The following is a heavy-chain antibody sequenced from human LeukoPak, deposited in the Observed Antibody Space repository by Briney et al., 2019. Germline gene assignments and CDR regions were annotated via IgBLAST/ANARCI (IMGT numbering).Heavy chain of an antibody. J-gene: IGHJ4*02. D-gene: IGHD2-2*02. CDR1: GVTVSDNY. Sequence: GGSLRLSCAASGVTVSDNYMTWVRQAPGKGLEWVSVIYSGGNTFYADSVKGRFTISRDNSKNTLHLQMDSLRVEDTAVYYCPKGCASTSCYTSEYWGQGTLVTVSS. CDR3: PKGCASTSCYTSEY. V-gene: IGHV3-66*01. CDR2: IYSGGNT.